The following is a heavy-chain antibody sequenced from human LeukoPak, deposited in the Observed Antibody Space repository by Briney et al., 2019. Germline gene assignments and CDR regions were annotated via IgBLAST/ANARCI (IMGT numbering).Heavy chain of an antibody. J-gene: IGHJ4*02. D-gene: IGHD6-13*01. CDR1: GYTFTSYG. V-gene: IGHV1-18*01. Sequence: ASVKVSCKASGYTFTSYGISWVRQAPGQGLEWMGWISAYNGNTNYAQKLQGRVTMTTDTSTSTAYMELRSLRSDGTAVYYCARWEGIAAAGDEYYFDYWGQGTLVTVSS. CDR3: ARWEGIAAAGDEYYFDY. CDR2: ISAYNGNT.